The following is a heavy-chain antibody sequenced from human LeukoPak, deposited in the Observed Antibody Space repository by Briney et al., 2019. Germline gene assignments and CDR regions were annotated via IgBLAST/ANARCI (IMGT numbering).Heavy chain of an antibody. CDR1: GFTLSSYW. CDR2: INSDGSST. V-gene: IGHV3-74*01. CDR3: AAMVTPSGYYYYGMDV. D-gene: IGHD2-21*02. J-gene: IGHJ6*02. Sequence: GGSLRLSCAASGFTLSSYWMHWVRQAPGKGLVWVSRINSDGSSTSYADSVKGRFIISRDNAKNTLYLQMNSLRAEDTAVYYCAAMVTPSGYYYYGMDVWGQGTTVTGSS.